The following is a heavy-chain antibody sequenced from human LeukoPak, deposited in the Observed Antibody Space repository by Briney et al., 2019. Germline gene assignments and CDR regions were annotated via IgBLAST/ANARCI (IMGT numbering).Heavy chain of an antibody. CDR1: GFTFSSYS. CDR3: ARDFGLLWFGELLRLDY. V-gene: IGHV3-21*01. J-gene: IGHJ4*02. CDR2: ISSSSSYI. D-gene: IGHD3-10*01. Sequence: PGGSLRLSCAASGFTFSSYSMNWVRQAPGKGLAWVSSISSSSSYIYYADSVKGRFTISRDNAKNSLYLQMNSLRAEDTAVYYCARDFGLLWFGELLRLDYWGQGTLVTVSS.